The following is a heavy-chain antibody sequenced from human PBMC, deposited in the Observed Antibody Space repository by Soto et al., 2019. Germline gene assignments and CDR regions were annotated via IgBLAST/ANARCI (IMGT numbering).Heavy chain of an antibody. CDR2: IGGTGGTT. J-gene: IGHJ5*02. CDR3: ANDSYGGPSRA. CDR1: GFIFSSYA. V-gene: IGHV3-23*01. Sequence: EVQLLESGGGLVQPGGSLRLSCAASGFIFSSYAMSWFRQAPGKGLEWVSAIGGTGGTTYYADSVKGRFIISRDNSKNTLYLQMNSLRGEDTDVYYCANDSYGGPSRAWGQGTLVTVSS. D-gene: IGHD4-17*01.